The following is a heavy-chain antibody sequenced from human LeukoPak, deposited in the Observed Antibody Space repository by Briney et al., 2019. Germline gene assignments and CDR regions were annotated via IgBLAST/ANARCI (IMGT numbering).Heavy chain of an antibody. CDR3: ARETSLAGSASGLGFNY. CDR1: GGSISSWY. D-gene: IGHD6-19*01. CDR2: IYGSGNT. V-gene: IGHV4-59*01. Sequence: PSETLSLTCTVSGGSISSWYWSWIRQPPGKGLEWIGYIYGSGNTNYNPSLKSRVTMSIDTSKNQFSLKLTSVTAADTATYYCARETSLAGSASGLGFNYWGQGILVTVSS. J-gene: IGHJ4*02.